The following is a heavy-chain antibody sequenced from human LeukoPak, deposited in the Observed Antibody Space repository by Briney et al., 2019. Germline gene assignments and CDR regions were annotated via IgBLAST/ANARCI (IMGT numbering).Heavy chain of an antibody. CDR1: GFTFSSYS. V-gene: IGHV3-48*01. Sequence: GGSLRLSCAASGFTFSSYSMNWVRQAPGKGLEWVSYISSSSSTIYYADSVKGRFTISRDNAKNSLYLQMNSLRAEDTAVYYCARDLGDGYNNYLFDYWGQGTLVTVSS. CDR3: ARDLGDGYNNYLFDY. J-gene: IGHJ4*02. CDR2: ISSSSSTI. D-gene: IGHD5-24*01.